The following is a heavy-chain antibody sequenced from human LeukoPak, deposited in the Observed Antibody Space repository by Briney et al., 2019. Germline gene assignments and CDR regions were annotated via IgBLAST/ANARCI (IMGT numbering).Heavy chain of an antibody. CDR2: IYHSGST. Sequence: SGTLSLTCAVSGGSISSSNRWSWVRQPPGKGLEWIGEIYHSGSTNYNPSLKSRVTISVDKSKNQFSLKLSSVTAADTAVYYCSGYSSSWYSNAFDIWGQGTMVTVSS. CDR3: SGYSSSWYSNAFDI. D-gene: IGHD6-13*01. J-gene: IGHJ3*02. CDR1: GGSISSSNR. V-gene: IGHV4-4*02.